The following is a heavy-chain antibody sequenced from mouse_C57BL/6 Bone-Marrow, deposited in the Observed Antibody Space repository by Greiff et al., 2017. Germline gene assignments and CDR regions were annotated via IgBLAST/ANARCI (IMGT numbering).Heavy chain of an antibody. CDR1: GYTFTDYY. D-gene: IGHD2-14*01. V-gene: IGHV1-76*01. J-gene: IGHJ4*01. Sequence: VQLVESGAELVRPGASVKLSCKASGYTFTDYYINWVKQRPGQGLEWIARIYPGSGNTYYNEKFKGKATLTAEKSSSTAYMQLSSLTSEDSAVYFCARRGYYYAMDYWGQGTSVTVSS. CDR3: ARRGYYYAMDY. CDR2: IYPGSGNT.